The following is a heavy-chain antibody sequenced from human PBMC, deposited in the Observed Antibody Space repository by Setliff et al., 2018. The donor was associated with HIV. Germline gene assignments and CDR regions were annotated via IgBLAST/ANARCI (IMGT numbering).Heavy chain of an antibody. Sequence: LSLTCTVSRGSINSYYWSWIRQPPGKGLEWIGYIYYSGTTNYNPSLKGRVAISVDTSRNQFSLRVTSVTAADTAVYFCARDRHSSGLGSYGPWGPGILVTVSS. V-gene: IGHV4-59*12. D-gene: IGHD3-10*01. CDR2: IYYSGTT. CDR3: ARDRHSSGLGSYGP. J-gene: IGHJ5*02. CDR1: RGSINSYY.